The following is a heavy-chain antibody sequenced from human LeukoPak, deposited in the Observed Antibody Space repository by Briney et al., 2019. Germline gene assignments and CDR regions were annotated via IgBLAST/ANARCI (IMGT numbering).Heavy chain of an antibody. CDR3: ARRANYRYYYDSGGYRAYYDY. J-gene: IGHJ4*02. D-gene: IGHD3-22*01. CDR1: GGSFSGYY. CDR2: INHSGST. V-gene: IGHV4-34*01. Sequence: SETLSLTCAVYGGSFSGYYWSWIRQPPGKGLEWIGEINHSGSTNYNPSLKSRVTISVDTSKNQFSLKLSSVTAADTAVYYCARRANYRYYYDSGGYRAYYDYWGQGTLVTVSS.